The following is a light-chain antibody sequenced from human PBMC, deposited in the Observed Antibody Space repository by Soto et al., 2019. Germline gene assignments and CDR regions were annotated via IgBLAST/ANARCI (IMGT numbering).Light chain of an antibody. CDR1: TGAVTSGYY. J-gene: IGLJ2*01. CDR2: STS. V-gene: IGLV7-43*01. CDR3: LLYYGGANVV. Sequence: QAVVTQEPSLTVSPGGTVTLTCASSTGAVTSGYYPNWFQQKPGQAPRALIYSTSNKDSWTPARFSGSLLGGKAALTLSGVQHEDEAEYYCLLYYGGANVVFGGGTKVTVL.